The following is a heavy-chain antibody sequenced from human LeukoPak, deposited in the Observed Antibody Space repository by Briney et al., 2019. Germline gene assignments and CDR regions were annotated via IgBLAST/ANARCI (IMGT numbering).Heavy chain of an antibody. Sequence: GSSVKVSCKASGGTFSSYAISWVRQAPGQGLEWMGGIIPIFGTANYAQKFQGRVTITADESTSTAYMELSSLRSEDTAVYYCARGRMAARPQAVDYGMTSGAKGPRSPSP. CDR2: IIPIFGTA. J-gene: IGHJ6*02. CDR1: GGTFSSYA. V-gene: IGHV1-69*01. D-gene: IGHD6-6*01. CDR3: ARGRMAARPQAVDYGMTS.